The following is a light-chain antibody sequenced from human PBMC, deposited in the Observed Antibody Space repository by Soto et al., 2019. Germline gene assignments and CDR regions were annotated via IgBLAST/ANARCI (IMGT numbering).Light chain of an antibody. CDR3: QQYGSSPFT. V-gene: IGKV3-20*01. CDR2: GAS. CDR1: QSVSSSY. J-gene: IGKJ3*01. Sequence: EIVLTQSPGTLSLSPGERATLSCRASQSVSSSYLAWYQQKPGQAPRLLIYGASSSATGIPDRFSGSGSGTDFTLSISSLEPEDLAVYYCQQYGSSPFTFGPGTKVDIK.